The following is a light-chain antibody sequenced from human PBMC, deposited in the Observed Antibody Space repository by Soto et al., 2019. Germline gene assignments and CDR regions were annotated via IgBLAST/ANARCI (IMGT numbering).Light chain of an antibody. CDR1: QDVRDD. CDR2: AAS. Sequence: AIQMTQSPSSLSASVGYSVTITCRAIQDVRDDLGWYQQKPGKAPKLLIYAASSLQSGVPSRFSGSGSGTDFTLTISSLHPDDFATYYCQQYNSYSPTFGQGTKVDIK. V-gene: IGKV1-6*01. CDR3: QQYNSYSPT. J-gene: IGKJ1*01.